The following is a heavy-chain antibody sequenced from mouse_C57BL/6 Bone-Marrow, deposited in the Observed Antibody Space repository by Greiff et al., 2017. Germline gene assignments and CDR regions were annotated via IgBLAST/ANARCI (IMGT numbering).Heavy chain of an antibody. D-gene: IGHD2-1*01. CDR2: IDPETGGT. J-gene: IGHJ2*01. V-gene: IGHV1-15*01. Sequence: QVQLKESGAELVRPGASVTLSCKASGYTFTDYEMHWVKQTPVHGLEWIGAIDPETGGTAYNQKFKGKAILTADKSSSTAYMELRSLTSEDSAVYYCTRGYGNYYWGQGTTLTVSS. CDR3: TRGYGNYY. CDR1: GYTFTDYE.